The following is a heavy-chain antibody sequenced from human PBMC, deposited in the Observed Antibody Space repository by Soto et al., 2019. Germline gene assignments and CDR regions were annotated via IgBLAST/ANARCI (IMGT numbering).Heavy chain of an antibody. J-gene: IGHJ5*01. CDR1: GFTFSMFA. Sequence: GGSLRLSCVGSGFTFSMFAMSWVRQAPGKGLEWISSISGSGGSTYYADSVKGRFTVSRDNSKTTVFLQMNSLRTEDTAVYFCSKERNFWSGTAGFDSWGQGSPVTVSS. V-gene: IGHV3-23*01. CDR2: ISGSGGST. CDR3: SKERNFWSGTAGFDS. D-gene: IGHD3-3*01.